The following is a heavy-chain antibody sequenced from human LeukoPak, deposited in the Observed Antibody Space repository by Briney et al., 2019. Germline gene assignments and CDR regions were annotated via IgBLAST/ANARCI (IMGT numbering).Heavy chain of an antibody. V-gene: IGHV3-23*01. CDR1: GFTFSSYA. CDR3: AKRSGSGWYYYYYGMDV. Sequence: PGGSLRLSCAASGFTFSSYAMSWVRQAPGKGLEWVSAISGSGGSTYYADSVKGRFTISRDNSKSTLYLQMNSLRAEDTAVYYCAKRSGSGWYYYYYGMDVWGQGTTVTVSS. CDR2: ISGSGGST. J-gene: IGHJ6*02. D-gene: IGHD6-19*01.